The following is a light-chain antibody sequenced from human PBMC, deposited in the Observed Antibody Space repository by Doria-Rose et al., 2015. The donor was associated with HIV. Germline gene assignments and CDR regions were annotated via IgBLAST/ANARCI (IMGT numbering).Light chain of an antibody. V-gene: IGKV4-1*01. CDR2: WAS. CDR1: QSVLYTSGNRNY. Sequence: PDALGGSQGVRATINCTSSQSVLYTSGNRNYLAWYLQRPGQPPKLLIYWASTREAGVPDRCSGSGSGTDSVLTSNGLQADVAAVYYCQQYNTTPYTVGQGTKVE. J-gene: IGKJ2*01. CDR3: QQYNTTPYT.